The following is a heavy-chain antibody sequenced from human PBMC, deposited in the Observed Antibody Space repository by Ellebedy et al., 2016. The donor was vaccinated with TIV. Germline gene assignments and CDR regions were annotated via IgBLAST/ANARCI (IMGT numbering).Heavy chain of an antibody. D-gene: IGHD6-13*01. CDR2: INSDGSST. CDR3: ARVVAAAGRSGGGDY. Sequence: PGGSLRLSCAASGFTFSSYWMHWVRQAPGKGLVWVSLINSDGSSTTYADSVKGRFTTSRDNAKNTLYLQMNSLRVDDTAVYYCARVVAAAGRSGGGDYWGQGTLVTVSS. V-gene: IGHV3-74*01. J-gene: IGHJ4*02. CDR1: GFTFSSYW.